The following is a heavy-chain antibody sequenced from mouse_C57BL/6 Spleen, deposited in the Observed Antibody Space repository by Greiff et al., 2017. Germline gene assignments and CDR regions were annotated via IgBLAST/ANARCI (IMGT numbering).Heavy chain of an antibody. V-gene: IGHV1-9*01. D-gene: IGHD1-1*01. CDR1: GYTFTGYW. CDR3: ALITTEAWIAY. CDR2: ILPGSGST. Sequence: QVQLQQSGAELMKPGASVKLSCQATGYTFTGYWIEWVKQRPGHGLEWIGEILPGSGSTKYNEKFKGKGTFTADTSSNTAYMQHSSLTTEDSAIYYCALITTEAWIAYWGQGTLVTDSA. J-gene: IGHJ3*01.